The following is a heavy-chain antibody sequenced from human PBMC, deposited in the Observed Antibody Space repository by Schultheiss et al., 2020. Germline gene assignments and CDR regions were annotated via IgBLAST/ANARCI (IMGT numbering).Heavy chain of an antibody. D-gene: IGHD5-12*01. CDR3: TSRWLYWYFDL. CDR1: GFTVSSNY. CDR2: IKSKTDGGTT. J-gene: IGHJ2*01. V-gene: IGHV3-15*01. Sequence: GGSLRLSCAASGFTVSSNYMSWVRQAPGKGLEWVGRIKSKTDGGTTDYAAPAKGRFTISRDDSKNTLYLQMNSLKTEDTAVYYCTSRWLYWYFDLWGRGTLVTVSS.